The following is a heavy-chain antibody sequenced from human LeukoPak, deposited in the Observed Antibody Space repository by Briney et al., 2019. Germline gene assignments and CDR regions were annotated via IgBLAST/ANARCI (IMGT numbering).Heavy chain of an antibody. CDR2: INPSGGST. CDR1: GYTFTNYA. V-gene: IGHV1-46*01. CDR3: AREVLRFLEWLPHDAFDI. J-gene: IGHJ3*02. Sequence: ASVKVSCKASGYTFTNYAVNWVRQAPGQGLEWMGIINPSGGSTSYAQKFQGRVTMTRDMSTSTVYMELSSLRSEDTAVYYCAREVLRFLEWLPHDAFDIWGQGTMVTVSS. D-gene: IGHD3-3*01.